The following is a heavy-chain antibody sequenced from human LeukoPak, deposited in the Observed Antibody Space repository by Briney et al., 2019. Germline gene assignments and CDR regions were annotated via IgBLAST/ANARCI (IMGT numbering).Heavy chain of an antibody. CDR1: GCTFSSYA. CDR2: ISGSGGST. CDR3: AKVPGAPYYFDY. Sequence: PGGSLRLSCATSGCTFSSYAMSWVRQAPGKGLEWVSTISGSGGSTYYADSVKGRFTISRDNSKNTLYLQMNSLRSEHTAVYYCAKVPGAPYYFDYWGQGTLVTVSS. J-gene: IGHJ4*02. V-gene: IGHV3-23*01. D-gene: IGHD1-26*01.